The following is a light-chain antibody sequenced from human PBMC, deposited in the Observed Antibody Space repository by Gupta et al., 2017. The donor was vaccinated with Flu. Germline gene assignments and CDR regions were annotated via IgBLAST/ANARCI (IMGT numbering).Light chain of an antibody. V-gene: IGKV3-20*01. CDR3: QQYGSSPPMYT. Sequence: TNSCRASQSGSSNYLALSQQQPGQAPRPLIYGASSSATGIPDRFSGSGSGTDFTLTISRLEPEDFAVYSCQQYGSSPPMYTFGQGTKLEIK. CDR1: QSGSSNY. CDR2: GAS. J-gene: IGKJ2*01.